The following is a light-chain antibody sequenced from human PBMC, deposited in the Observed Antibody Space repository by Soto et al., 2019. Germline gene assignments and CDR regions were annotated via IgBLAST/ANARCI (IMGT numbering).Light chain of an antibody. CDR1: QSVSSNS. V-gene: IGKV3-20*01. Sequence: IVLTQSPDTLPLSPGDRSTLSYRATQSVSSNSLAWYQQKPGQAPRLLIYAAATRATGIPDRFSGSGSGTDFTLTISRLEPEDFAVYYCYQYGSSPHTFGQGTRLE. CDR3: YQYGSSPHT. J-gene: IGKJ5*01. CDR2: AAA.